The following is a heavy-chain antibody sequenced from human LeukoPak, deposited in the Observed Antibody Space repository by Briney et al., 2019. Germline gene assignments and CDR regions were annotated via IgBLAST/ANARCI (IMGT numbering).Heavy chain of an antibody. D-gene: IGHD3-3*01. Sequence: ASVTVSFKASGYIFTDYGITWVRQAPGQGLEWMGWISAYNGNTNYAQKLQGRVTMTTDTSTSTAYMELRSLRSDDTAVYYCARVPTYYDFWSGYSTGNWFDPWGQGTLVTVSS. CDR1: GYIFTDYG. J-gene: IGHJ5*02. V-gene: IGHV1-18*01. CDR3: ARVPTYYDFWSGYSTGNWFDP. CDR2: ISAYNGNT.